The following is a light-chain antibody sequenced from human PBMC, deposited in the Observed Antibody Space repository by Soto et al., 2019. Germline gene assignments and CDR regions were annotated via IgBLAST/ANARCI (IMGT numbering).Light chain of an antibody. CDR1: QSIAKY. Sequence: DIQMTQSPPSLSVSVGDRVTITCRASQSIAKYINWYQQKPGKAPKLLIHAASSLQSGVPSRFSGSGSGTDFTLSLNNLQPEDFATYYCQQRYSTPPTFGQGTRLDIK. CDR3: QQRYSTPPT. J-gene: IGKJ5*01. V-gene: IGKV1-39*01. CDR2: AAS.